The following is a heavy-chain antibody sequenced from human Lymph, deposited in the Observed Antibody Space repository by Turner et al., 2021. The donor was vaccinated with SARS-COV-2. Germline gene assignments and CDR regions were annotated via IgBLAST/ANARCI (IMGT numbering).Heavy chain of an antibody. CDR1: GFTVSSNY. V-gene: IGHV3-53*01. D-gene: IGHD1-1*01. J-gene: IGHJ6*02. CDR3: ARDLQLYGMDV. Sequence: EVQLLEPGGGLFQPGGSRRLSCAASGFTVSSNYMTWVRQAPGKGLEWVSLIYSGGSTYYADSVKGRFTISRDNSKNTLYLQMNSLRAEDTAIYYCARDLQLYGMDVWGQGTTVTVSS. CDR2: IYSGGST.